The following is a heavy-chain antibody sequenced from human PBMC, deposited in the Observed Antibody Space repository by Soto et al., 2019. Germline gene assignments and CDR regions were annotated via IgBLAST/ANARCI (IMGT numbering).Heavy chain of an antibody. CDR1: GCSSSSGGYY. J-gene: IGHJ4*02. CDR3: ARESSNYAAIDY. V-gene: IGHV4-31*03. Sequence: TLSLTCTFSGCSSSSGGYYWSWIRQHPGKGLEWIGYIYYSGSTYYNPSLKSRVTISVDTSKNQFSLKLSSVTAADTAVYYCARESSNYAAIDYWGQGTLVTVSS. CDR2: IYYSGST. D-gene: IGHD4-4*01.